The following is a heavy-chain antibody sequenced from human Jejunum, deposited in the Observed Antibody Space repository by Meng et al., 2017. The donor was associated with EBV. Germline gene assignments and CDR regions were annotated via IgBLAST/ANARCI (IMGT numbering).Heavy chain of an antibody. D-gene: IGHD2/OR15-2a*01. CDR1: GYMFISYA. J-gene: IGHJ4*02. V-gene: IGHV1-3*04. Sequence: QVQFVQSGAEVKKPGASVKVSCKASGYMFISYARHWVRQAPGQRLEWMGWINIGKGNTKYSQKFHGRLTISRDTSANTAYLELSSLTSEDTAIYYCATGDDYGNSNFDYWGQGTLVTVSS. CDR3: ATGDDYGNSNFDY. CDR2: INIGKGNT.